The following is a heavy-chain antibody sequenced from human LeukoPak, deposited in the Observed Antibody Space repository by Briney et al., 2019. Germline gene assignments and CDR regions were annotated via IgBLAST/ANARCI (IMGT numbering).Heavy chain of an antibody. V-gene: IGHV1-8*01. CDR3: ARVMGPYYDFWSGYYDY. CDR1: GYTFTSYD. J-gene: IGHJ4*02. CDR2: MNPNSGNT. Sequence: GASVKVSCKASGYTFTSYDINWVRQATGQGLEWMGWMNPNSGNTGYAQKFQGRVTMTRDTSISTAYMELSRLRSDDTAVYYCARVMGPYYDFWSGYYDYWGQGTLVTVSS. D-gene: IGHD3-3*01.